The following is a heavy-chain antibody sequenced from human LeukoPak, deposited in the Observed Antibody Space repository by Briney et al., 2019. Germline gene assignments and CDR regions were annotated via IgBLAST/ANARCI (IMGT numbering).Heavy chain of an antibody. V-gene: IGHV1-2*02. Sequence: ASVKVSCKASGYTFTGYYMHWVRQAPGQGLEWMGWINPNSGGTNYAQKFQGRVTMTRDTSISTAYMELSRLRSDDTAVYYCARVGGGEWGFFDYWGQGTLVTVSS. D-gene: IGHD3-16*01. CDR1: GYTFTGYY. CDR2: INPNSGGT. CDR3: ARVGGGEWGFFDY. J-gene: IGHJ4*02.